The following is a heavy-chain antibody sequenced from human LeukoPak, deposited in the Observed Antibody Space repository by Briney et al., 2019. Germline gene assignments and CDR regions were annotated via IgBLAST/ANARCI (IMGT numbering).Heavy chain of an antibody. CDR3: ARQLYYDSGGSHY. CDR1: GASISSYY. D-gene: IGHD3-22*01. Sequence: PSETLSLTCAVAGASISSYYWGWIRQPPGKGLEWIGSIFYSGSTYYNPSLESRVTISVDTSKNQFSLKLSSVTAADTAVYYCARQLYYDSGGSHYWGQGTLVTVSS. J-gene: IGHJ4*02. CDR2: IFYSGST. V-gene: IGHV4-39*01.